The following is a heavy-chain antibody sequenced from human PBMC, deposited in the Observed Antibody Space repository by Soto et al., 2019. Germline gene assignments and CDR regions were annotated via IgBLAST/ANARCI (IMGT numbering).Heavy chain of an antibody. CDR2: INAANGNT. V-gene: IGHV1-3*01. D-gene: IGHD3-22*01. J-gene: IGHJ4*02. CDR3: ARSSGYYYVDY. Sequence: QVQLVQSGAEVKKPGASVKVSCKASGYTFTNYAMHRVRQAPGQRLEWMGWINAANGNTKYSQKFQGRVTLTRDTSASTAYMELISLRSEDTAVYYCARSSGYYYVDYWGQGTLVTVSS. CDR1: GYTFTNYA.